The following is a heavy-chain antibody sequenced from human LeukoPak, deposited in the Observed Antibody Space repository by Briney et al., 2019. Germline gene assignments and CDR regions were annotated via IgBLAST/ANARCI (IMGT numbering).Heavy chain of an antibody. CDR2: ISSSSSYI. CDR3: ARERWFGDAFGI. Sequence: PGGSLRLSCAASGFTFSSYSMNWVRQAPGKGLEWVSSISSSSSYIYYADSVKGRFTISRDNAKNSLYLQMNSLRAEDTAVYYCARERWFGDAFGIWGQGTMVTVSS. CDR1: GFTFSSYS. V-gene: IGHV3-21*01. J-gene: IGHJ3*02. D-gene: IGHD3-10*01.